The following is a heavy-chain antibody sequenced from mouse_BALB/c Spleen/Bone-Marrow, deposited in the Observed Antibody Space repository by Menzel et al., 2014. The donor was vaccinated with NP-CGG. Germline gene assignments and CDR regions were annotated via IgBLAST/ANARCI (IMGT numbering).Heavy chain of an antibody. Sequence: VQLQQSGPELVRPGVSVKTSCKGSGYTFTDYGMHWVKQSHAKSLEWIGLISLYSGNTNYNQKFKDKATMTVDKSSSTAYMELARLTSEDSAIYYCARGDYRYDETMDYWGQGTSVTVSS. CDR1: GYTFTDYG. CDR3: ARGDYRYDETMDY. J-gene: IGHJ4*01. D-gene: IGHD2-14*01. V-gene: IGHV1-67*01. CDR2: ISLYSGNT.